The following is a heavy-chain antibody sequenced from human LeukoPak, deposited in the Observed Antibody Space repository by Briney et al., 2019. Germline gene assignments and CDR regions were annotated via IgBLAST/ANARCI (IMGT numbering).Heavy chain of an antibody. CDR1: GFTFSSYG. J-gene: IGHJ4*02. CDR2: ISYDGNNK. CDR3: AKGRNDPSGYCFDY. D-gene: IGHD1-1*01. V-gene: IGHV3-30*18. Sequence: GWSLRLSCVASGFTFSSYGMHWVRQAPGKGLEWVALISYDGNNKYYADSVKGRFTISRDNSKNTLYLQMNSLRTEDTAVYYCAKGRNDPSGYCFDYWGQGTLLTVSS.